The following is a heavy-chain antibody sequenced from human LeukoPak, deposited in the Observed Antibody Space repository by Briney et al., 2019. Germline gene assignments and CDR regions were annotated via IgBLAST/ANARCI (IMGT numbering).Heavy chain of an antibody. V-gene: IGHV3-30*02. CDR1: GFTFSGYG. J-gene: IGHJ4*02. D-gene: IGHD3-10*01. CDR3: AKGLFRGLDY. Sequence: GGSLRLSCAASGFTFSGYGMHWVRQAPGKGLEWVAFVRYDASNKYYADSVKGRFTVSRDNSKNMLYLQMNSLRAEDTAVYYCAKGLFRGLDYWGQGTLVTVSS. CDR2: VRYDASNK.